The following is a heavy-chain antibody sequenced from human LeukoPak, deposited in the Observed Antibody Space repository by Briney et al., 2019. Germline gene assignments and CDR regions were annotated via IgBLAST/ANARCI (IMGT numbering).Heavy chain of an antibody. CDR2: IKPKSGAT. V-gene: IGHV1-2*02. D-gene: IGHD3-3*01. CDR1: GYTFTGHF. Sequence: ASVKVSCQASGYTFTGHFMHWVRQAPEQGLEGMGWIKPKSGATAYVRKFQGRVTMTRDTAINTAYLELSSLTSDDTAVYYCARVREWEEISGAIPDYFDYWGQGTLITVSS. CDR3: ARVREWEEISGAIPDYFDY. J-gene: IGHJ4*02.